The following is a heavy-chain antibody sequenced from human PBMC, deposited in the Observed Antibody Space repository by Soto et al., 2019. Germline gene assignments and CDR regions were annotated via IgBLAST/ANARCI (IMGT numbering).Heavy chain of an antibody. CDR1: GFTFSSYA. CDR2: ISYDGSNK. V-gene: IGHV3-30-3*01. D-gene: IGHD3-9*01. Sequence: GGSLRLSCAASGFTFSSYAMHWVRQAPGKGLAWVAVISYDGSNKYYADSVKGRFTISRDNSKNTLHLQMNSLRAEDTAVYYCASIQRLQYFDWLYDAFDIWGQGTMVTV. CDR3: ASIQRLQYFDWLYDAFDI. J-gene: IGHJ3*02.